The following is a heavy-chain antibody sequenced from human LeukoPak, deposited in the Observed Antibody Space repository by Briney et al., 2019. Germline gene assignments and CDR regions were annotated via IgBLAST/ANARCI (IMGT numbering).Heavy chain of an antibody. CDR3: ARDKGYYDSSGYDY. D-gene: IGHD3-22*01. J-gene: IGHJ4*02. CDR1: GFTVSSNY. Sequence: GGSLGLSCAASGFTVSSNYMSWVRQAPGKGLEWVSVIYSGGSTYYADSVKGRFTISRDNSKNTLYLQMNSLRAEDTAVYYCARDKGYYDSSGYDYWGQGTLVTVSS. CDR2: IYSGGST. V-gene: IGHV3-66*01.